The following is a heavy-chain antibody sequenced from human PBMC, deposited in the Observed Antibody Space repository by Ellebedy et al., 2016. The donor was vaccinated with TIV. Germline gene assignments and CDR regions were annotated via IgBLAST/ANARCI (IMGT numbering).Heavy chain of an antibody. Sequence: SQTLSLTCAVYGGSFRGYYWSWIRQSPGKGLEWIGEVNHSGSTNYNPSLKSRVTISVDTSKNEFSLKLSSMTAADTAVYYCARVLGLMLDSWGQGTLVTVSS. CDR1: GGSFRGYY. CDR3: ARVLGLMLDS. D-gene: IGHD3-10*01. CDR2: VNHSGST. J-gene: IGHJ5*01. V-gene: IGHV4-34*01.